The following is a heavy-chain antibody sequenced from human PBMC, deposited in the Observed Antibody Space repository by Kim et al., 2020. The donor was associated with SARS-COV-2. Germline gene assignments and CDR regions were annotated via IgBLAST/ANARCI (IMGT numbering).Heavy chain of an antibody. D-gene: IGHD6-25*01. CDR1: GFTFSDHY. V-gene: IGHV3-72*01. Sequence: GGSLRLSCAASGFTFSDHYMDWVRQAPGKGLEWVGRTRNKANSYTTEYAASVKGRLTISRDDSKNSLYLQMNSLKTEDTAVYYCARTLAAPGRYYYYYYGMDVWGQGTTVTVSS. CDR2: TRNKANSYTT. J-gene: IGHJ6*02. CDR3: ARTLAAPGRYYYYYYGMDV.